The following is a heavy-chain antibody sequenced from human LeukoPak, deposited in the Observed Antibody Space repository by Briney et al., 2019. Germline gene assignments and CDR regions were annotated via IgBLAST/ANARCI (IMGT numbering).Heavy chain of an antibody. CDR2: ISYDGSNK. J-gene: IGHJ4*02. V-gene: IGHV3-30*04. CDR3: ARGLEYSSDWAPTLYFDY. CDR1: GFTFSSYA. D-gene: IGHD6-19*01. Sequence: GRSLRLSCAASGFTFSSYAMHWVRQAPGKGLEWVAVISYDGSNKYYADSVKGRFTISRDNSKNTLYLQMNSLRAEDTAVYYCARGLEYSSDWAPTLYFDYWGQGTLVTVSS.